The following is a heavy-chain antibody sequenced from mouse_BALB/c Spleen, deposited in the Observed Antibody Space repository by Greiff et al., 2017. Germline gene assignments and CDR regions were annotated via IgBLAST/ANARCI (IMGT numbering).Heavy chain of an antibody. Sequence: VKLVESGAELVRPGVSVKISCKGSGYTFTDYAMHWVKQSHAKSLEWIGVISTYYGDASYNQKFKGKATMTVDKSSSTAYMELARLTSEDSAIYYCARSGTTVRAMDYWGQGTSVTVSS. CDR2: ISTYYGDA. V-gene: IGHV1S137*01. D-gene: IGHD1-1*01. CDR3: ARSGTTVRAMDY. CDR1: GYTFTDYA. J-gene: IGHJ4*01.